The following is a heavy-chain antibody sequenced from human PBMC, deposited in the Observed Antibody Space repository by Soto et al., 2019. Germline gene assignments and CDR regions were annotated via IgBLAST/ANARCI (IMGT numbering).Heavy chain of an antibody. CDR2: IYYSGST. D-gene: IGHD5-12*01. CDR3: ARHGHSGYDDDLYYFDY. CDR1: GGSISSYY. V-gene: IGHV4-59*08. J-gene: IGHJ4*02. Sequence: SETLSLTCTVSGGSISSYYWSWIRQPPGKGLEWIGYIYYSGSTNYNPSLKSRVTISVDTSKNQFSLKLSSGTAADTAVYYCARHGHSGYDDDLYYFDYWGQGTLVTVSS.